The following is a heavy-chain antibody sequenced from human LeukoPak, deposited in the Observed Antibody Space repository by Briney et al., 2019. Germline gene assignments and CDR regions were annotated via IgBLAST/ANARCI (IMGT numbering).Heavy chain of an antibody. Sequence: PGGSLRLSCAASGFTFSNYAMSWVRQAPGKGLEWVSGISGSGGSTYYADSVKGRFTISRGNSKNTLYLQMNSLRAEDTAVYYCAKGGSSGWYGAFDIWGQGTMVTVSS. CDR3: AKGGSSGWYGAFDI. CDR2: ISGSGGST. CDR1: GFTFSNYA. J-gene: IGHJ3*02. V-gene: IGHV3-23*01. D-gene: IGHD6-19*01.